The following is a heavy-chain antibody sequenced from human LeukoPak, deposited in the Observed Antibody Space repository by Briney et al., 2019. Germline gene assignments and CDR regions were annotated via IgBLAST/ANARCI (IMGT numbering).Heavy chain of an antibody. D-gene: IGHD3-22*01. CDR3: VGTGGDSSGSFDF. J-gene: IGHJ4*02. CDR2: ISWNSGSI. CDR1: GFTFDDYA. V-gene: IGHV3-9*01. Sequence: AGRSLRLSCAASGFTFDDYAMHWVRQAPGKGLEWVSGISWNSGSIGYADSVKGRFTISRDNAKNSLYLQMNSLRAEDTALYYCVGTGGDSSGSFDFWGQGTLVTVSS.